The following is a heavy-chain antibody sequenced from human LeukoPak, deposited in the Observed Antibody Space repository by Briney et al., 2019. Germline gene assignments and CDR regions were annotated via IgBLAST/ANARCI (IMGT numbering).Heavy chain of an antibody. CDR2: ITPIFGTA. CDR1: GGTFSSYA. CDR3: ARGYCSGGSCYYRYWFDP. Sequence: ASVKVSCKASGGTFSSYAISWVRQAPGQGLEWMGGITPIFGTANYAQKFQGRVTITADKSTSTAYMELSSLRSEDTAVYYCARGYCSGGSCYYRYWFDPWGQGTLVTVSS. J-gene: IGHJ5*02. V-gene: IGHV1-69*06. D-gene: IGHD2-15*01.